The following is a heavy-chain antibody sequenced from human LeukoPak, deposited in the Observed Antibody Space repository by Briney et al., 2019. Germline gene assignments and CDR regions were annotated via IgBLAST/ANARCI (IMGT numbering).Heavy chain of an antibody. Sequence: GGSLRLSCAASGFTFRGYWMSWVRQAPGKGLEWVANINQGGSVKYYVDSVKGRFTISRDDAKNSLYVQMNSLRDEDTAVYYCARVGYSGWNLEYWGQGTLVTVSS. CDR3: ARVGYSGWNLEY. CDR1: GFTFRGYW. CDR2: INQGGSVK. D-gene: IGHD5-12*01. J-gene: IGHJ4*02. V-gene: IGHV3-7*01.